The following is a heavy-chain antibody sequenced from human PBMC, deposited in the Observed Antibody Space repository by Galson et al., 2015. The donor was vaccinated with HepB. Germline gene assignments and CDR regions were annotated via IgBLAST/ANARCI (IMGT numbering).Heavy chain of an antibody. V-gene: IGHV3-7*01. J-gene: IGHJ6*02. D-gene: IGHD2-15*01. CDR2: MREDGSGI. Sequence: ETLSLTCTVSGGSISSSSYYWGWIRRAPGKGLEWVAHMREDGSGIQYMDSVKGRFTISRDNAKNSLYLQMNSLGAEDTAVYYCARGHYGLDVWGQGTTVTVSS. CDR1: GGSISSSSYY. CDR3: ARGHYGLDV.